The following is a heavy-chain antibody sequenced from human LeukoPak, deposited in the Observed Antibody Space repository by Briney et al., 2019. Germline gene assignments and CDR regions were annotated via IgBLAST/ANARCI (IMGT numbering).Heavy chain of an antibody. Sequence: GGSLRLSCAASGFTFSSYAMQWVRQAPDKRLEYVSGMGGSGVNTHYADSVKGRFTMSRDNSRDTLYLQMGSLRPEDTAVYYCARDGKAKNDYWGQGTLVTVST. CDR3: ARDGKAKNDY. CDR1: GFTFSSYA. V-gene: IGHV3-64*02. J-gene: IGHJ4*02. CDR2: MGGSGVNT. D-gene: IGHD1-26*01.